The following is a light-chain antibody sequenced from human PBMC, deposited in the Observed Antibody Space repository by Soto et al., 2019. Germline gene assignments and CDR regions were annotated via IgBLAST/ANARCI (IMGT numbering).Light chain of an antibody. CDR2: DAS. CDR3: QQRSNWPLT. Sequence: EIVLTQSPATLALSPGERATLSCRASQSVSSYLAWYHQKPGQAPRLLIYDASNRATGIPARFSGSGSGTDFTLTISSLEPEDFAVDFWQQRSNWPLTFGGGTKVEIK. J-gene: IGKJ4*01. CDR1: QSVSSY. V-gene: IGKV3-11*01.